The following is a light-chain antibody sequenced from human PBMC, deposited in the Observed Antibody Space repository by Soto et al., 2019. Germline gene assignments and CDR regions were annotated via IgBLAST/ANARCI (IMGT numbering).Light chain of an antibody. CDR3: TSYTSSSTPYV. CDR2: DVS. CDR1: SSDVGGYTY. Sequence: QSVLTQPASVSGSPGQSITISSARTSSDVGGYTYVSWYQQHPGKAPKLMIYDVSNRPSGVSNRFSGSKSGNTASLTISGLQAEDEADYYCTSYTSSSTPYVFGGGTKVTVL. V-gene: IGLV2-14*01. J-gene: IGLJ1*01.